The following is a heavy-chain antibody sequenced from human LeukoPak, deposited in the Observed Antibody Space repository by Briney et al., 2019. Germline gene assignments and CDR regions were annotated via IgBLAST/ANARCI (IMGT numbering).Heavy chain of an antibody. CDR1: GYTFTSYA. Sequence: ASVKVSCKASGYTFTSYAMNWVRQAPGQGLEWLGIINPSGGSTTYAQKFQGRVTMTRDTSTSTVYMELSSLKSEDTAVYYCARDRVSLGSPYPGASDYWGQGTLVTVSS. CDR2: INPSGGST. J-gene: IGHJ4*02. V-gene: IGHV1-46*01. CDR3: ARDRVSLGSPYPGASDY. D-gene: IGHD1-26*01.